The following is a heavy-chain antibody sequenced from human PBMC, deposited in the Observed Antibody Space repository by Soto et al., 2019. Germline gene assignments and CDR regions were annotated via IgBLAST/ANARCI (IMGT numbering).Heavy chain of an antibody. J-gene: IGHJ4*02. Sequence: SETLSLTCTVSGGSISSSSYYWGWIRQPPGKGLEWIGSIYYSGSTYYNPSLKSRVTTSVDTSKNQFSLKLSSVTAADTAVYYCARHEWIAAAGTLDYWGQGTLVTVSS. CDR1: GGSISSSSYY. CDR3: ARHEWIAAAGTLDY. D-gene: IGHD6-13*01. CDR2: IYYSGST. V-gene: IGHV4-39*01.